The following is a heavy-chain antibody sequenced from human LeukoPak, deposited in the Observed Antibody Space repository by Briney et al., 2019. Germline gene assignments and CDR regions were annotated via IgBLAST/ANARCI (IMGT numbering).Heavy chain of an antibody. V-gene: IGHV3-21*01. CDR1: GLPFSSHS. Sequence: GGFLRLSCAASGLPFSSHSMNWVRQAPGKGPEWVSSISSSSSYIYYADSVKGRFTISRDNAKNSLYPQMNSLRAEDTAVYYCATPLRLDYYYYMDVWGKGTTVTVSS. CDR2: ISSSSSYI. D-gene: IGHD6-19*01. J-gene: IGHJ6*03. CDR3: ATPLRLDYYYYMDV.